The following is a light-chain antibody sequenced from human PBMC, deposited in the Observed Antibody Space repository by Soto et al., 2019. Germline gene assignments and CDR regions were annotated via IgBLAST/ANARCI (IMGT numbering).Light chain of an antibody. CDR1: SSDVGSSNL. J-gene: IGLJ1*01. V-gene: IGLV2-23*02. CDR2: EVS. Sequence: QSALTQPASVSGSPGQSITFSCTGTSSDVGSSNLVSWYQQHPGKAPKLLIYEVSKRPSGVSNRFSGSKSGNTASLTISGRQAEDAADYYCCSYAGSSTHVFGTGTKVTVL. CDR3: CSYAGSSTHV.